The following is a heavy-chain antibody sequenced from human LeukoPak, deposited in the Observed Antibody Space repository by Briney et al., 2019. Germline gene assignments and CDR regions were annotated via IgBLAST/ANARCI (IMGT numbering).Heavy chain of an antibody. D-gene: IGHD6-19*01. J-gene: IGHJ4*02. Sequence: GGSLRLSCAASGFTFSSYAMSWVRQAPGKGLEWVSAISGSGGSTYCADSVKGRFTISRDNSKNTLYLQMNSLRAEDTAVYYCAKGGYSSGWFGGYFDYWGQGTLVTVSS. CDR1: GFTFSSYA. CDR2: ISGSGGST. V-gene: IGHV3-23*01. CDR3: AKGGYSSGWFGGYFDY.